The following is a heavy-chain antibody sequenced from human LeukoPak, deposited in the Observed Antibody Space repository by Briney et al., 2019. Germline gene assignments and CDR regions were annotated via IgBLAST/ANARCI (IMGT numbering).Heavy chain of an antibody. D-gene: IGHD6-13*01. V-gene: IGHV3-30-3*01. CDR1: GFTFSSYA. J-gene: IGHJ4*02. Sequence: GGSLRLSCAASGFTFSSYAMHWVRQAPGKGLEWVAVISYDGSNKYYADSVKGRFTISRDNSKNTLYLQMNRLRAEDTAVYYCAREYSSSWYIMGDYWGQGTLVTVSS. CDR3: AREYSSSWYIMGDY. CDR2: ISYDGSNK.